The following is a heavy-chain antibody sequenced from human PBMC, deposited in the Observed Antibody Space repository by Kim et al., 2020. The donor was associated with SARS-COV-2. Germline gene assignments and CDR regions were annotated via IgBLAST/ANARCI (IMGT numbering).Heavy chain of an antibody. CDR2: INHSGST. J-gene: IGHJ4*02. V-gene: IGHV4-34*01. Sequence: SETLSLTCAVYGGSFSGYYWSWIRQPPGKGLEWIGEINHSGSTNYNPSLKSRVTISVDTSKNQFSLKLSSVTAADTAVYYCARSAIAVYSSYDYWGQGTLVTVSS. CDR1: GGSFSGYY. CDR3: ARSAIAVYSSYDY. D-gene: IGHD6-6*01.